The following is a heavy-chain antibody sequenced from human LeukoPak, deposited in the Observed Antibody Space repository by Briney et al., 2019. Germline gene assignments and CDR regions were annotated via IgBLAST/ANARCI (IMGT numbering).Heavy chain of an antibody. CDR1: GGTFSSYA. Sequence: GASVKVSCKASGGTFSSYAISWVRQAPGQGLEWMGIINPSGGSTSYAQKFQGRVTMTRDMSTSTVYMELSSLRSEDTAVYYCARGAAGAPGDYWGQGTLVTVSS. V-gene: IGHV1-46*01. CDR2: INPSGGST. CDR3: ARGAAGAPGDY. D-gene: IGHD1-26*01. J-gene: IGHJ4*02.